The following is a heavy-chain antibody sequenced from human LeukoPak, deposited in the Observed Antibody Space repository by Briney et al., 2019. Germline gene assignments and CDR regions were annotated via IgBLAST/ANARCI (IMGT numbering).Heavy chain of an antibody. J-gene: IGHJ4*02. CDR3: AKDEAVRGVIITLLDY. V-gene: IGHV3-9*01. CDR2: ISWNSGSI. CDR1: GFTFDDYA. D-gene: IGHD3-10*01. Sequence: PGGSLRLSCAASGFTFDDYAMHWVRQAPGKGLEWVSGISWNSGSIGYADSVKGRFTISRDNAKNSLYLQMNSLRAEDTALYYCAKDEAVRGVIITLLDYWGQGTLVTVSS.